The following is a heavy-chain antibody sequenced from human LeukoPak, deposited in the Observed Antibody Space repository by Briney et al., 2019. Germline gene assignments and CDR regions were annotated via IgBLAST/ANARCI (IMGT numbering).Heavy chain of an antibody. J-gene: IGHJ4*02. CDR1: GYTFTGYY. Sequence: ASVKVSFKASGYTFTGYYMHWVRQAPGQGRDWMVWINPNIGVTNYAQNIQGGVKTTRTTYIRTGYMGLSSMRFDDRAVYYCASGTLDSFDSWGQGTLVTVSS. CDR3: ASGTLDSFDS. V-gene: IGHV1-2*02. CDR2: INPNIGVT.